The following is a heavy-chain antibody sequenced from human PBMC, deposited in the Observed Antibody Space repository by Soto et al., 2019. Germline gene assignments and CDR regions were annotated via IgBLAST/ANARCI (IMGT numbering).Heavy chain of an antibody. CDR1: GGSISSGDYY. Sequence: QVQLQESGPGLVKPSQALSLTCTVSGGSISSGDYYWSWIRQPPGRGLEWIGYIYYSGSTYYNPSLKSRVTISVYTSKYQFSLKLSSVTAADTAVYYCARGPGYCSSTSCYTFDYWGQGTLVTVSS. J-gene: IGHJ4*02. CDR2: IYYSGST. D-gene: IGHD2-2*01. V-gene: IGHV4-30-4*01. CDR3: ARGPGYCSSTSCYTFDY.